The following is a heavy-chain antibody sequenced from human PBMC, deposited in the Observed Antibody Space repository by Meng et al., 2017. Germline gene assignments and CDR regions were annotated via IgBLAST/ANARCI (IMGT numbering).Heavy chain of an antibody. CDR3: ASGLIAAAAANTNDY. V-gene: IGHV3-21*01. Sequence: GESLKISCAASGFTFSSYAMHWVRQAPGKGLEWVSSISSSSSYIYYADSVKGRFTISRDNAKNSLYLQMNSLRAEDTAVYYCASGLIAAAAANTNDYWGQGTLVTVSS. J-gene: IGHJ4*02. CDR2: ISSSSSYI. D-gene: IGHD6-13*01. CDR1: GFTFSSYA.